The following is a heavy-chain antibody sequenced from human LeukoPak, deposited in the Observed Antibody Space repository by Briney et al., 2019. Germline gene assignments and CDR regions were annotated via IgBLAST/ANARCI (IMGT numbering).Heavy chain of an antibody. Sequence: GGSLRLSCAASGFTFSSYSMSWVRQAPGKGLEWVSPISSSSSYIYYADSVKGRFTISRDNAKNSLYLQMNSLRAEDTAVYYCARANDNYYYYYMDVWGKGTTVTISS. J-gene: IGHJ6*03. D-gene: IGHD3-9*01. CDR1: GFTFSSYS. CDR3: ARANDNYYYYYMDV. V-gene: IGHV3-21*01. CDR2: ISSSSSYI.